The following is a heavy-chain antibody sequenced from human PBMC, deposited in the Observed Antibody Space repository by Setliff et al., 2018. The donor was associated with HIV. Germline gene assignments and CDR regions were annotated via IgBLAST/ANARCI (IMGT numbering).Heavy chain of an antibody. Sequence: SVKVSCKSSGGTFSSYSLSWVRQSPGQGLEWMGGIIPILGVANYAQKFQGRVTITADKSTSTAYMELNSLTFEDTAVYYCARVALIRAFDWLPRGGLDPWGQGTLVTVSS. J-gene: IGHJ5*02. CDR1: GGTFSSYS. V-gene: IGHV1-69*10. CDR2: IIPILGVA. D-gene: IGHD3-9*01. CDR3: ARVALIRAFDWLPRGGLDP.